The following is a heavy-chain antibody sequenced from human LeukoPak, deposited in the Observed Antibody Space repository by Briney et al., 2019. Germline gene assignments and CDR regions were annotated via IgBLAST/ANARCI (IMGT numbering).Heavy chain of an antibody. CDR1: GFTFSSYS. J-gene: IGHJ4*02. V-gene: IGHV3-48*01. Sequence: PGGSLRLSCAASGFTFSSYSMNWVRQAPGKGLEWVSYISSNSNTIYNADSVKGRFTISRDNAKNSLYLQMNSLRAEDTAVYYCARRWGFSGYDVTFDYWGQGTLVTVSS. D-gene: IGHD5-12*01. CDR3: ARRWGFSGYDVTFDY. CDR2: ISSNSNTI.